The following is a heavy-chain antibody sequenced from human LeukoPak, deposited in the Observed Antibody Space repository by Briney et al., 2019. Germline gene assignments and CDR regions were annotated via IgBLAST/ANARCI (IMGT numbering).Heavy chain of an antibody. CDR1: GGSISSSNYY. D-gene: IGHD3-22*01. CDR2: IYYSGST. CDR3: AGLYYYDSSGSYHPPTYYYYYGMDV. J-gene: IGHJ6*02. V-gene: IGHV4-39*01. Sequence: SETLSLTCTVSGGSISSSNYYWGWIRQPPGKGLEWIANIYYSGSTYYNPSLKSRVTISVDTSKNQFSLKLSSVTAADTAVYYCAGLYYYDSSGSYHPPTYYYYYGMDVWGQGTTVTVSS.